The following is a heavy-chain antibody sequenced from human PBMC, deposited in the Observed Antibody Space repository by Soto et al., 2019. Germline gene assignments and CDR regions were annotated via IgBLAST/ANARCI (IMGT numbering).Heavy chain of an antibody. CDR2: ISWNSVQI. V-gene: IGHV3-9*01. J-gene: IGHJ4*02. CDR1: GFTFNDYA. Sequence: PGGSLRLSCAASGFTFNDYAMSWVRQAPGKGLEWVSSISWNSVQISYTDSVKGRFTSSRDNAKGSLFLQMNSLRTEDTALYYCARAPGHNSGSYAYWGQGTQVTVSS. CDR3: ARAPGHNSGSYAY. D-gene: IGHD6-19*01.